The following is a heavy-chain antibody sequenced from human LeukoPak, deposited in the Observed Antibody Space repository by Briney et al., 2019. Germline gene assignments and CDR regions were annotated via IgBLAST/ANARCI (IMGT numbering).Heavy chain of an antibody. CDR3: ARGPTRANSSDY. J-gene: IGHJ4*02. Sequence: GGSLRLSCAASGFTFSSYWMSWVRQAPGKGLEWVANIKQDGTEKYYVDSVKGRFTISRDNAKNSLYLQMNSLRAEDTAMYYCARGPTRANSSDYWGQGTLVTVSS. V-gene: IGHV3-7*01. D-gene: IGHD2/OR15-2a*01. CDR2: IKQDGTEK. CDR1: GFTFSSYW.